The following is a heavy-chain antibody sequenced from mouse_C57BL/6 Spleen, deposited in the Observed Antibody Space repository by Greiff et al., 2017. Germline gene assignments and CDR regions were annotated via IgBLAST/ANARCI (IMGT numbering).Heavy chain of an antibody. J-gene: IGHJ2*01. V-gene: IGHV5-17*01. Sequence: EVQRVESGGGLVKPGGSLKLSCAASGFTFSDYGMHWVRQAPEKGLEWVAYISSGSSTIYYADTVKGRFTISRDNAKNTLFLQMTSLRSEDTAMYYCARRRGLTGPYYFDYWGQGTTLTVSS. D-gene: IGHD4-1*01. CDR1: GFTFSDYG. CDR3: ARRRGLTGPYYFDY. CDR2: ISSGSSTI.